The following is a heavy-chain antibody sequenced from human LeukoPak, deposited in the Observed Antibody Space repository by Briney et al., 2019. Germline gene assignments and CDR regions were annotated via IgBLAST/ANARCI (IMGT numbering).Heavy chain of an antibody. CDR1: GFTFSSYS. J-gene: IGHJ6*02. D-gene: IGHD6-19*01. CDR3: ARGYGSGWSDYYGMDV. V-gene: IGHV3-21*01. CDR2: ISSNNDYI. Sequence: PGGSLRLSCAASGFTFSSYSMNWVRQAPGKGLEWVSSISSNNDYIYYADSVKGRFTISRDNAKNSLYLQMNSLRAEDTAVYYCARGYGSGWSDYYGMDVWGQGTTVTVSS.